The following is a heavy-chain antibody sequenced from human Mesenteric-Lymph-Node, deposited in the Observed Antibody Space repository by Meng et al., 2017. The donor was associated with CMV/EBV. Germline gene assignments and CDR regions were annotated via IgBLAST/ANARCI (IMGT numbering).Heavy chain of an antibody. CDR3: AGGIAAAGSRWFDP. J-gene: IGHJ5*02. Sequence: QVQLVQSGAEVKKPGSSVKVSCKASGGTFNSYTISWVRQAPGQGLEWMGRIIPILGIANYAQKFQGRVTITADKSTSTAYMELSSLRSEDTAVDYCAGGIAAAGSRWFDPWGQGTLVTVSS. V-gene: IGHV1-69*02. CDR1: GGTFNSYT. D-gene: IGHD6-13*01. CDR2: IIPILGIA.